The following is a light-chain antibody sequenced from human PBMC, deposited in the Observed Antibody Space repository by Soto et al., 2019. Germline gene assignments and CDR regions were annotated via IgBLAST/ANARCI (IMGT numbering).Light chain of an antibody. CDR3: QQHSHWPPWT. V-gene: IGKV3-11*01. CDR1: QTVTSGY. Sequence: EIVLTQSPDTLSLSPGERATLSCRASQTVTSGYLAWYQQKPGQAPRLLIYGASNRATGIPARFSGSGSGTDFTLTISNLEPEDFAVYYCQQHSHWPPWTFGQGTRVEIQ. J-gene: IGKJ1*01. CDR2: GAS.